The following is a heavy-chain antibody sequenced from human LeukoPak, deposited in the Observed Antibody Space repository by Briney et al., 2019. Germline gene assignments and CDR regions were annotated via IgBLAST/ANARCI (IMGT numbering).Heavy chain of an antibody. V-gene: IGHV3-33*01. J-gene: IGHJ6*03. CDR3: ARVIVGAAVPYYMDV. CDR2: IWNDGSNK. D-gene: IGHD1-26*01. CDR1: GITFSSYG. Sequence: GGSLRLSCAASGITFSSYGMHWVRQAPGKGLEWVAVIWNDGSNKYYEDSVKGRFTISRDNSKNTLYLQMDSLRAEDTAVYYCARVIVGAAVPYYMDVWGKGTTDTVSS.